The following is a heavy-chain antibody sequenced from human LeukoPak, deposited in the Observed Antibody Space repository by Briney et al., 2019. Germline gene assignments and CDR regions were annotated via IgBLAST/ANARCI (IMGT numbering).Heavy chain of an antibody. D-gene: IGHD1-26*01. J-gene: IGHJ4*02. CDR2: ISSTGETT. CDR3: ASGMRVGPNI. CDR1: DFTFAPYT. Sequence: GGSLRLSCTASDFTFAPYTMNWVRQAPGKGLEWISYISSTGETTFYADSVRGRFTVSRDNAKNSLYLQMYNLRVEDTAVYYCASGMRVGPNIWGQGTLVTVSS. V-gene: IGHV3-48*04.